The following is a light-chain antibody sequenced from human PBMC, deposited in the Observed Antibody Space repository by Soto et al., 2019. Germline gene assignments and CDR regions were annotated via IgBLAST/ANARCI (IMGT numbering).Light chain of an antibody. CDR2: GNN. CDR1: GPNIGINT. J-gene: IGLJ3*02. V-gene: IGLV1-44*01. Sequence: QSVLPQPPSVSGTPGQSVTISCSGSGPNIGINTVNWYRQLPGAAPKVLIYGNNQRPSGVPDRFAGSKSGTSGSLVISGLQSDDEGDYYGAVWDDGLNGWVFGGGTQLPVL. CDR3: AVWDDGLNGWV.